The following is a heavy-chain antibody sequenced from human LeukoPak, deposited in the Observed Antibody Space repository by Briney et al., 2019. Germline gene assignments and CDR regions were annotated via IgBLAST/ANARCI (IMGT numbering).Heavy chain of an antibody. CDR3: AKDLLGYYRPVDY. CDR1: GSTFSHYA. D-gene: IGHD3-22*01. V-gene: IGHV3-23*01. J-gene: IGHJ4*02. CDR2: ISGSGSNT. Sequence: GGTLRPTCAASGSTFSHYAMNWVPQAPGKGLEWFSTISGSGSNTYYADSVKGRFTISSYNSKNTLDFQMNILRAEDTPVYYCAKDLLGYYRPVDYRGQGTLVTVSS.